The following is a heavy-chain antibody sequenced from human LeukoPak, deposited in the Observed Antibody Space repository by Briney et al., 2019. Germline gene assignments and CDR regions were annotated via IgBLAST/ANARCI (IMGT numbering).Heavy chain of an antibody. V-gene: IGHV3-23*01. D-gene: IGHD6-13*01. Sequence: GGSLRLSCAASGFTFSSYAMSWVRQAPGKGLEWVSTISASGGNTYYADSVRGRFTISRDNSKSTLYLQMNSLRAEDTAVYYCAKATFASSWNLYFDYWGQGTLAPVSS. J-gene: IGHJ4*02. CDR2: ISASGGNT. CDR1: GFTFSSYA. CDR3: AKATFASSWNLYFDY.